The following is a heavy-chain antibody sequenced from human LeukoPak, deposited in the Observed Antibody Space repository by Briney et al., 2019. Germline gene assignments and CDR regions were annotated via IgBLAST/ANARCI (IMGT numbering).Heavy chain of an antibody. D-gene: IGHD2-8*01. J-gene: IGHJ4*02. CDR2: IRSKGDSYAT. V-gene: IGHV3-73*01. CDR1: GFTFSGSA. CDR3: TRHNGIRDY. Sequence: GGSLRLSCVASGFTFSGSAIHWVRQASGKGLEWVGRIRSKGDSYATAYAASVNGRFTISRDDSKNTAYLQMNSLKTEDTAVYYCTRHNGIRDYWGQGTLVTVSS.